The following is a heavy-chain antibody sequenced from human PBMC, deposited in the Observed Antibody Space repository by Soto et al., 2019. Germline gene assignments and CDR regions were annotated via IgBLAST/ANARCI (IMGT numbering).Heavy chain of an antibody. D-gene: IGHD2-15*01. CDR2: SIPLFGTA. CDR1: GGTFSSYA. Sequence: QVQLVQSGAEVKKPGSSVKVSCKASGGTFSSYAISWVRQAPGQGLEWMGGSIPLFGTANYAQKFQGRVTNTADESTSTAYMELSSLRSEDTDVYYCARDTVVVAATFTLRYYYGMDVWGQGTTVTGSS. J-gene: IGHJ6*02. CDR3: ARDTVVVAATFTLRYYYGMDV. V-gene: IGHV1-69*01.